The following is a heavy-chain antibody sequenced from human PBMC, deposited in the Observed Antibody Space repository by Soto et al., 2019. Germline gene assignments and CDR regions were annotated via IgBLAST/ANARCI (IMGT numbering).Heavy chain of an antibody. CDR1: GFTFSIFA. J-gene: IGHJ4*02. CDR3: ARDRDWNYVDY. D-gene: IGHD1-1*01. CDR2: ISYDGSNK. Sequence: GGSLRLSCAASGFTFSIFAMHWVRQAPGKGLEWVALISYDGSNKYYADSVKGRFTSSRDNSKNTLYLQMNSLRPEDTAVYYCARDRDWNYVDYWGQGTLVTVSS. V-gene: IGHV3-30-3*01.